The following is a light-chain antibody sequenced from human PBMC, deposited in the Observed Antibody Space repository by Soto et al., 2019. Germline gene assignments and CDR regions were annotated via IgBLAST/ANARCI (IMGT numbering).Light chain of an antibody. CDR2: AAS. CDR1: QGFRSW. V-gene: IGKV1-12*01. J-gene: IGKJ5*01. Sequence: DLQMTQSPSSVSASVGDRVTITGRASQGFRSWLAWYQQKPGKAPKLLIYAASTLESGVPSRFSGSGSGTEFTRTISSLQPEDFSTDYCQQNSNFQITFGQGTRLEIK. CDR3: QQNSNFQIT.